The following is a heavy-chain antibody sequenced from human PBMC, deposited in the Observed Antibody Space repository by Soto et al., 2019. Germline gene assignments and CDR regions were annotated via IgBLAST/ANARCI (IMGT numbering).Heavy chain of an antibody. CDR2: ISNSRSYI. V-gene: IGHV3-21*01. D-gene: IGHD4-17*01. Sequence: GGSLRLSCAASGFTFSSYSMNWVRQAPGKGLEWVSSISNSRSYIYYADSVKGRFTISRDNAKNSLYLQMNSLRAEDTAVYYCGRKGYGDFGGMDFWGQGTTVTV. CDR3: GRKGYGDFGGMDF. CDR1: GFTFSSYS. J-gene: IGHJ6*02.